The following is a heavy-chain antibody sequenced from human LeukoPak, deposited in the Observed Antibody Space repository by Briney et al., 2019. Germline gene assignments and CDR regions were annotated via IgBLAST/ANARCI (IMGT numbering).Heavy chain of an antibody. CDR2: IYYSGST. CDR3: ARHFTYYYDSNGYPRDAFDI. CDR1: GGSISGYY. D-gene: IGHD3-22*01. Sequence: SETLSLTCTVSGGSISGYYWSWIRQSPGEGLVWMGYIYYSGSTNYNPSLKSRVTISLDMSKNQFSLKLSSVTAADTALYYCARHFTYYYDSNGYPRDAFDIWGQGTVVTVSS. V-gene: IGHV4-59*08. J-gene: IGHJ3*02.